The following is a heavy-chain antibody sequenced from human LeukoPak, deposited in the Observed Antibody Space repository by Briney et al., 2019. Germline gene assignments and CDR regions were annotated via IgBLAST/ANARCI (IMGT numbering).Heavy chain of an antibody. Sequence: PGGSLRLSCAASGFTVSSNYMSWVRQAPGKGLEWVSVIYSGGSTYYADSVKGRFTISRDNSKNTLYLQMNSLRAEDTAVYYCAKALYDSPPCDYWGQGTLVTVSS. V-gene: IGHV3-66*01. CDR2: IYSGGST. D-gene: IGHD3-22*01. CDR1: GFTVSSNY. CDR3: AKALYDSPPCDY. J-gene: IGHJ4*02.